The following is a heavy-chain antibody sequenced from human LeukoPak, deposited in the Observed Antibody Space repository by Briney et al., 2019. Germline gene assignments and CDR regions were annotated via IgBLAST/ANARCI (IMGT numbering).Heavy chain of an antibody. CDR2: IYYSGST. CDR3: ARVYSGNYYEFDY. V-gene: IGHV4-59*01. Sequence: SETLSLTCTVSGGSISSSYWSWIRQPPGKGLEWIGYIYYSGSTNYNPSLRSRVTMSVDTSQNQFSLNLSSVAAADTAIYYCARVYSGNYYEFDYWGQGTLVTVSS. CDR1: GGSISSSY. D-gene: IGHD1-26*01. J-gene: IGHJ4*02.